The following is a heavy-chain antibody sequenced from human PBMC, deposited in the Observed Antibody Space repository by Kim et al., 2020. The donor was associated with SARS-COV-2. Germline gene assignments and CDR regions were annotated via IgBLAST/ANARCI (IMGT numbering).Heavy chain of an antibody. Sequence: GGSLRLSCAASGFTFSSYGMHWVRQAPGKGLEWVAVISYDGSNKYYADSVKGRFTISRDNSKNTLYLQMNSLRAEDTAVYYCAKDLGPWGQGTTVTVSS. V-gene: IGHV3-30*18. CDR1: GFTFSSYG. J-gene: IGHJ6*02. D-gene: IGHD3-10*01. CDR3: AKDLGP. CDR2: ISYDGSNK.